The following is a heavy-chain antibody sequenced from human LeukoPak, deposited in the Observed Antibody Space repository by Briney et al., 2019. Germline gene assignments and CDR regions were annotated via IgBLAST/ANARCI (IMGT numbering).Heavy chain of an antibody. D-gene: IGHD3-10*01. CDR1: GYSFTSYW. CDR3: ARQRSSTAGGEYGMDV. J-gene: IGHJ6*02. CDR2: IYPGDSDT. Sequence: GESLKISCKGSGYSFTSYWIGWVRQMPGKGLEWMGIIYPGDSDTRYSPSFQGQVTISADKSISTAYLQWSSLKASDTAMYYCARQRSSTAGGEYGMDVWGQGTTVTVSS. V-gene: IGHV5-51*01.